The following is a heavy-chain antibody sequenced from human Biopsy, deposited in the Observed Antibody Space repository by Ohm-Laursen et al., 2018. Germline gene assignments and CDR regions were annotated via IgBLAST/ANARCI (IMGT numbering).Heavy chain of an antibody. CDR3: AKIAFDSSGANTMRDY. V-gene: IGHV3-30*18. CDR2: ISYDGSKK. CDR1: GFIFSSYA. D-gene: IGHD6-19*01. Sequence: SLRLSCAASGFIFSSYAMHWVRQAPGKGLQWVAFISYDGSKKDYGDSVKGRFTISRDNSKSTLYLQMNNLRAEDTAVYYCAKIAFDSSGANTMRDYWGQGTLVTVFS. J-gene: IGHJ4*02.